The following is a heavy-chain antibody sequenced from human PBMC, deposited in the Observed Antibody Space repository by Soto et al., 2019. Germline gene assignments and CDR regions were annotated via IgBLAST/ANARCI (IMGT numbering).Heavy chain of an antibody. Sequence: QVQLVESGGGVVQPGRSLRLSCAASGFTFSSYAMHWVRQAPGKGLEWVAVISYDGSNKYYADSVKGRFTISRDNSKNTLYLQKNSLRAEDTAVYYCARDLGGPSNHYWGQGTLVTVSS. J-gene: IGHJ4*02. CDR2: ISYDGSNK. CDR1: GFTFSSYA. CDR3: ARDLGGPSNHY. D-gene: IGHD4-4*01. V-gene: IGHV3-30-3*01.